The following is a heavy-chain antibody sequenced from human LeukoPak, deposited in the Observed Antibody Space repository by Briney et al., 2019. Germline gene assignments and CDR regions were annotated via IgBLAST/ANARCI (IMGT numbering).Heavy chain of an antibody. J-gene: IGHJ5*02. CDR1: GGSISSSSYY. CDR2: IYYSGST. V-gene: IGHV4-39*07. Sequence: SETLSLTCTVSGGSISSSSYYWGWIRQPPGKGLEWIGSIYYSGSTYYNPSLKSRVTISVDTSKNQFSLKLSSVTAADTAVYYCARGVIAVVALVDWFDPWGQGTLVTVSS. CDR3: ARGVIAVVALVDWFDP. D-gene: IGHD6-19*01.